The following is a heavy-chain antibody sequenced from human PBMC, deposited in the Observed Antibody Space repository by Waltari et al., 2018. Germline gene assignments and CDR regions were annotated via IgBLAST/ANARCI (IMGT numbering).Heavy chain of an antibody. Sequence: EVQLVESGGGLVQPGGSLRLSCAASGFTFSSYAMHWVRQAPGKGLEYVSAISSNGGSTYDANSVKGRFTISRDNSKNTLYLQMGSLRAGDMAVYYCARTTLYGSGSYLYYRGQGTLVTVSS. D-gene: IGHD3-10*01. CDR1: GFTFSSYA. V-gene: IGHV3-64*01. CDR2: ISSNGGST. J-gene: IGHJ4*02. CDR3: ARTTLYGSGSYLYY.